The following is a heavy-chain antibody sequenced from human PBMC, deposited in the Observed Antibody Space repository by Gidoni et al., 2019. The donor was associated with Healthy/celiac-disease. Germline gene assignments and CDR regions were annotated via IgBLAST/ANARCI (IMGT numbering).Heavy chain of an antibody. J-gene: IGHJ4*02. D-gene: IGHD2-15*01. Sequence: QVQLVESGGGVVQPGRSLRLSCAASGFTFSSYGMHWVRQAPGKGLEWVAVIWYDGSNKYYADSVKGRFTISRDNSKNTLYLQMNSLRAEDTAVYYCARDPVVSYYFDYWGQGTLVTVSS. CDR1: GFTFSSYG. V-gene: IGHV3-33*01. CDR3: ARDPVVSYYFDY. CDR2: IWYDGSNK.